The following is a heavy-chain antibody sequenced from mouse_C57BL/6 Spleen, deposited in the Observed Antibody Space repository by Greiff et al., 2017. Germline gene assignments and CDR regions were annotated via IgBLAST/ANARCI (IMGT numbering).Heavy chain of an antibody. J-gene: IGHJ1*03. CDR1: GYSFTDYN. CDR2: INPNYGTT. V-gene: IGHV1-39*01. Sequence: EVQLQQSGPELVKPGASVKISCKASGYSFTDYNMNWVKQSNGKSLEWIGVINPNYGTTSYNQKFKGKATLTVDQSSSTAYMQLNSLTSEDSAVYYCAREIYYGSSELLYWYFDVWGTGTTVTVSS. D-gene: IGHD1-1*01. CDR3: AREIYYGSSELLYWYFDV.